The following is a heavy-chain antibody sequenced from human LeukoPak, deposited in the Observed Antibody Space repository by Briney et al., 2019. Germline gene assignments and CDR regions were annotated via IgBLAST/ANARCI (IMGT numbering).Heavy chain of an antibody. CDR1: GGSFSGYY. Sequence: PSETLSLTCAVYGGSFSGYYWGWIRQSPVKGLEWIGDVFYTGKTNYNPSLRGRATISIDTSKNQFSLKLTYVTAADSAVYYCARVFDSWGQGTLVTVSS. CDR2: VFYTGKT. CDR3: ARVFDS. J-gene: IGHJ4*02. V-gene: IGHV4-34*12.